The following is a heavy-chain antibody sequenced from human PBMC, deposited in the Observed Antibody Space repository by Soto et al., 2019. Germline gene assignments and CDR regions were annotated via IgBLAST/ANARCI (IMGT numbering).Heavy chain of an antibody. CDR3: AREVLWFGELFSIDP. CDR1: GGTFSSYT. V-gene: IGHV1-69*04. D-gene: IGHD3-10*01. CDR2: IIPILGIA. Sequence: SVKVSCKASGGTFSSYTISWVRQAPGQGLEWMGRIIPILGIANYAQKFQGRVTITADKSTSTAYTELSSLRSVDTAVYYCAREVLWFGELFSIDPWGQGTLVTVSS. J-gene: IGHJ5*02.